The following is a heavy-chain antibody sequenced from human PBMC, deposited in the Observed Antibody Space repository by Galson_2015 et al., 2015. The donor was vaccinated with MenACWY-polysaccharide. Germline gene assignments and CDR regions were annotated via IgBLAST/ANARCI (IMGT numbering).Heavy chain of an antibody. CDR3: AKDQSVGSKDAPFDY. CDR2: ISGSGRSI. V-gene: IGHV3-23*01. Sequence: SLRLSCAASGFTFSTYAMSWVRQAPGKGLEWVSGISGSGRSIYYADSVKGRFTISRDYAKNTLYLQMSGLRVEDTAVYYCAKDQSVGSKDAPFDYWGQGTVVTVSS. CDR1: GFTFSTYA. D-gene: IGHD2-2*01. J-gene: IGHJ4*02.